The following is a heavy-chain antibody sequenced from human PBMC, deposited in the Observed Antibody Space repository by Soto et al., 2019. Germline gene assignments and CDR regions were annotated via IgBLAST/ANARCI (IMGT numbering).Heavy chain of an antibody. CDR3: ARGGYCSSTSCYGAKADFDY. CDR1: GYTFTGYY. CDR2: INPNSGGT. V-gene: IGHV1-2*04. D-gene: IGHD2-2*03. J-gene: IGHJ4*02. Sequence: ASVKVSCKASGYTFTGYYMHWVRQAPGQGLEWMGWINPNSGGTNYPQKFQGWVTMTRDTSISTAYMELSRLRSDDTAVYYCARGGYCSSTSCYGAKADFDYWGQGTLVTVSS.